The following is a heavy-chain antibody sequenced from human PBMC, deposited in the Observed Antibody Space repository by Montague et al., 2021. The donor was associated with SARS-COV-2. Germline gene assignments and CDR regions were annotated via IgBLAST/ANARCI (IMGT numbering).Heavy chain of an antibody. CDR3: ARLGEGVVPAPILGVGPYYSYYYMDV. V-gene: IGHV4-34*01. D-gene: IGHD2-2*02. CDR1: GGSFSGYY. Sequence: SQTLSLTCAVHGGSFSGYYWNWIRQPPGKGLEWIGEINHGGSTNYNPSLKSRVTISADTSKNQFSLKLTSVAAADTAVYYCARLGEGVVPAPILGVGPYYSYYYMDVWGKGTTVIVSS. CDR2: INHGGST. J-gene: IGHJ6*03.